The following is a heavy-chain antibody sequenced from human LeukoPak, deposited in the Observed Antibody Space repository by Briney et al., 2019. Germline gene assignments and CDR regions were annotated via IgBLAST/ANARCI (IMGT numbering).Heavy chain of an antibody. V-gene: IGHV1-69*05. Sequence: SVKVSCKASGGTFSSYAISWVRQAPGQGLEWMGGIIPISGTANYAQKFQGRVTITTDESTSTAYMELSSLRSEDTAVYYCATNQDTAIFMFLTHWGQGTLVTVSS. CDR2: IIPISGTA. J-gene: IGHJ4*02. CDR3: ATNQDTAIFMFLTH. CDR1: GGTFSSYA. D-gene: IGHD5-18*01.